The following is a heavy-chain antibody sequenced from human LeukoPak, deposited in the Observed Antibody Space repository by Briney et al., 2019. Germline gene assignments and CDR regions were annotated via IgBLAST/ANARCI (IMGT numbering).Heavy chain of an antibody. CDR2: IYYSGGT. J-gene: IGHJ3*02. V-gene: IGHV4-30-4*01. D-gene: IGHD3-10*01. Sequence: SETLSLTCTVSGGSISSGDYYWSWIRQPPGKGLEWIGYIYYSGGTYYNPSLKSRVTISVDTSKNQFSLKLSSVTAADTAVYYCARAGSEIGGIWGQGTMVTVSS. CDR3: ARAGSEIGGI. CDR1: GGSISSGDYY.